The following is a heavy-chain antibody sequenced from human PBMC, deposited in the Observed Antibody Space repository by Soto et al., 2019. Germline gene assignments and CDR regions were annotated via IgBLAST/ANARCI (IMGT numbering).Heavy chain of an antibody. Sequence: ASVKVSCKASGYTFTSYGISWVRQAPGQGLEWMGWISAYNGNTNYAQKLQGRVTMTTDTSTSTAYMELRSLRSDDTAVYYCVSSPLKPRYYYDSSGYYYAGYWGQGTLVTVSS. CDR3: VSSPLKPRYYYDSSGYYYAGY. V-gene: IGHV1-18*01. D-gene: IGHD3-22*01. CDR2: ISAYNGNT. J-gene: IGHJ4*02. CDR1: GYTFTSYG.